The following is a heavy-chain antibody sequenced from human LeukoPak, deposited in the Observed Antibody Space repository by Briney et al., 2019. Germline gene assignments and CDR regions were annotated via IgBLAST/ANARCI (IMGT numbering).Heavy chain of an antibody. CDR1: GGSISTYF. D-gene: IGHD6-19*01. V-gene: IGHV4-59*01. J-gene: IGHJ4*02. Sequence: RPSETLSLTCTVSGGSISTYFWAWIRQPPGKALEWIGYITYTGTTYSGTTSYNPSLESRVTISADTSRNQFSLRLSSVTAADTAVYYCARDSRGAGPDFDSWGQGTLVTVSS. CDR3: ARDSRGAGPDFDS. CDR2: ITYTGTTYSGTT.